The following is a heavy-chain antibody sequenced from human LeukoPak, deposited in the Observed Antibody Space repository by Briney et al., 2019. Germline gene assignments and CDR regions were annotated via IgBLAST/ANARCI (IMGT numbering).Heavy chain of an antibody. D-gene: IGHD3-10*01. V-gene: IGHV3-66*01. Sequence: GGSLRLSCAASEFSVGSNYMTWVRQAPGKGLEWVSLIYSGGSTYYADSVKGRFTISRDNSKNTLYLQMNSLRAEDTAVYYCARVGVLLWFGEFPDHFDYWGQGTLVTVSS. CDR2: IYSGGST. CDR1: EFSVGSNY. CDR3: ARVGVLLWFGEFPDHFDY. J-gene: IGHJ4*02.